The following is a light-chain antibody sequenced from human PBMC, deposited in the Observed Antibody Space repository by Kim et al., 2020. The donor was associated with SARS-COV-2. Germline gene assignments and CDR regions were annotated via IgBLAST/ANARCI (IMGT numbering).Light chain of an antibody. CDR2: QDS. J-gene: IGLJ1*01. V-gene: IGLV3-1*01. Sequence: SYELTQPPSVSVSPGQTASITCSGDKLGDKYACWYQQKPGQSPVLVIYQDSKRPSGTPERFSGSNSGNTATLTISGTQAMDEADYYCQAWDSSTALVFGT. CDR1: KLGDKY. CDR3: QAWDSSTALV.